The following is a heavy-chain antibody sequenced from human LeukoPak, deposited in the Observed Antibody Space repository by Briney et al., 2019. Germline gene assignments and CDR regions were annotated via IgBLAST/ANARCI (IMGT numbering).Heavy chain of an antibody. V-gene: IGHV4-61*09. CDR3: ARGYSYGYSY. CDR1: DDPLNSGVYY. J-gene: IGHJ4*02. D-gene: IGHD5-18*01. Sequence: SETLSLTCTVSDDPLNSGVYYWDWIRQPAGKGLDWIGHFYTSGSTNYNPSLTSRVTISVDTSKNQFSLKLSSVTAADTAVYYCARGYSYGYSYWGQGTLVTVSS. CDR2: FYTSGST.